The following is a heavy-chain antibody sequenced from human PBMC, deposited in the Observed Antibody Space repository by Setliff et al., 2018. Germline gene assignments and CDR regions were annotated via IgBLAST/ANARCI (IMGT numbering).Heavy chain of an antibody. Sequence: PSETLSLTCAVYGGSFSGYYWSWIRQPPGKGLEWIGEINHSGSTSYNPSLKSRVTISVDTSKNQFSLKLSSVTAADTAVYYCARAIYSSGWYLRYYYYMDVWGKGTTVTVSS. CDR3: ARAIYSSGWYLRYYYYMDV. D-gene: IGHD6-19*01. CDR2: INHSGST. V-gene: IGHV4-34*01. J-gene: IGHJ6*03. CDR1: GGSFSGYY.